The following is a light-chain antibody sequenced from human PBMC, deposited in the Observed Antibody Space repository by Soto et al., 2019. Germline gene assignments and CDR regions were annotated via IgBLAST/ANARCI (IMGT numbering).Light chain of an antibody. CDR1: QSISNF. V-gene: IGKV1-5*03. CDR3: QRYHSVSRT. J-gene: IGKJ1*01. CDR2: KAT. Sequence: DIQMTQSPSTLSASVGDRVTITCRAGQSISNFLDWYQQKSGRAPKLLIYKATILQRGVPSRFSGSGAGTEFTLTIISLQPDDFATAYCQRYHSVSRTFGQGTKVEVK.